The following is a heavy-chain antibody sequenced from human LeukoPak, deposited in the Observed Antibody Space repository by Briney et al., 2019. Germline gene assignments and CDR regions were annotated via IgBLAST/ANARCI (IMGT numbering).Heavy chain of an antibody. V-gene: IGHV3-23*01. Sequence: GGTLRLSCAASGFTFSSYGMSWVRQAPGKGLEWVSAISGSGGSTYYADSVKGRFTISRDNSKNTLYLQMNSLRAEDTAVYYCAKDLSVGSGLTDIRDAFDIWGQGTMVTVSS. CDR2: ISGSGGST. CDR1: GFTFSSYG. D-gene: IGHD3-10*01. J-gene: IGHJ3*02. CDR3: AKDLSVGSGLTDIRDAFDI.